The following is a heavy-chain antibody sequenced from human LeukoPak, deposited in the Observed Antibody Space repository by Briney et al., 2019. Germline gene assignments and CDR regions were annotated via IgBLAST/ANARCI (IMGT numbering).Heavy chain of an antibody. Sequence: GGSLRLSCAASGFPFSRYTMHWVRRAPGKGLEWVSFISYDGTNTYYADSVKGRFTISRDNSKNTLYLQMNSLRAEDTAVYYCAKGGIVVVPAPLAAAFDIWGQGTMVTVSS. V-gene: IGHV3-30*04. CDR1: GFPFSRYT. J-gene: IGHJ3*02. CDR3: AKGGIVVVPAPLAAAFDI. CDR2: ISYDGTNT. D-gene: IGHD2-2*01.